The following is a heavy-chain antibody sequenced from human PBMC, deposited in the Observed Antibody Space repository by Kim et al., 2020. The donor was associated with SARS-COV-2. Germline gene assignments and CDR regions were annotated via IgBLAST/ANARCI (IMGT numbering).Heavy chain of an antibody. CDR3: ARRSVVDCGGDCYSAYYFDY. D-gene: IGHD2-21*02. CDR2: IYYSGST. J-gene: IGHJ4*02. V-gene: IGHV4-39*01. Sequence: SETLSLTCTVSGGSISSSSYYWGWIRQPPGKGLEWIGSIYYSGSTYYNPSLKSRVTISVDTSKNQFSLKLSSVTAADTAVYYCARRSVVDCGGDCYSAYYFDYWGQGTLVTVSS. CDR1: GGSISSSSYY.